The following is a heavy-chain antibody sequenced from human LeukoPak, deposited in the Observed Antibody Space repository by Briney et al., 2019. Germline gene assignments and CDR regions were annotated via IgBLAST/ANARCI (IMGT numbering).Heavy chain of an antibody. CDR3: AKGGPYGMDV. CDR2: ISSSGSTI. V-gene: IGHV3-48*03. D-gene: IGHD3-10*01. Sequence: GGSLRLSCAASGFTFSSYEMNWVRQAPGKGLEWVSYISSSGSTIYYADSVKGRFTISRDNAKNSLYLQMNSLRAEDTAVYYCAKGGPYGMDVWGQGTTVTVSS. J-gene: IGHJ6*02. CDR1: GFTFSSYE.